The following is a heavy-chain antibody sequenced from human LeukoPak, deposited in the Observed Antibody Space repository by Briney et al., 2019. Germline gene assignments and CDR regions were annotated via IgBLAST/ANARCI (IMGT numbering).Heavy chain of an antibody. CDR3: ASGGSYYGSYFDY. D-gene: IGHD1-26*01. J-gene: IGHJ4*02. V-gene: IGHV1-69*13. CDR2: IIPIFGTA. Sequence: GASVKVSCKASGYTFTSYGISWVRQAPGQGLEWMGGIIPIFGTANYAQQFQGRVTITADESTSTAYMELSSLRSEDTAAYYCASGGSYYGSYFDYWGQGTLVTVSS. CDR1: GYTFTSYG.